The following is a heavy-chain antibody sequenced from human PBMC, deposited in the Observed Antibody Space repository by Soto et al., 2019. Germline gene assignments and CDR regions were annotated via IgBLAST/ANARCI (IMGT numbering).Heavy chain of an antibody. CDR3: ARGSCRRSSCDGFDY. Sequence: PSETLSLTCTVSGGSLSSYYWSWIRQPAGKGLEWIGRISTSGSTNYNPSLKSRVTMSVDTSKNQFSLRLSSVTAADTAVYYCARGSCRRSSCDGFDYWGQGTLVTVSS. CDR1: GGSLSSYY. D-gene: IGHD2-2*01. CDR2: ISTSGST. J-gene: IGHJ4*02. V-gene: IGHV4-4*07.